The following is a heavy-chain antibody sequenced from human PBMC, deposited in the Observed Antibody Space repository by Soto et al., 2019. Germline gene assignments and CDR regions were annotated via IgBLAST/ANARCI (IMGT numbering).Heavy chain of an antibody. CDR2: INAGNGNT. CDR3: ARGVGANNNFDY. D-gene: IGHD1-26*01. V-gene: IGHV1-3*01. J-gene: IGHJ4*02. Sequence: QVQLVQSGAEVKKPGASVKVSCKASGYTFTSYAMHWVRQAPGQRLEWMGWINAGNGNTKYSQKFQGRVTITRDTSASTAYMELSSLRSEDTAVYYCARGVGANNNFDYWGQGTLVTVSS. CDR1: GYTFTSYA.